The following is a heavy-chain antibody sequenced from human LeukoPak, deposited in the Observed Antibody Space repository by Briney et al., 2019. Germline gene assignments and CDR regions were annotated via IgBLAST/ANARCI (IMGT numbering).Heavy chain of an antibody. CDR3: AKEVRYSSSWYLDY. Sequence: GGSLRLSCAASGFTFSSYGMHWSGQAQGRGRGGGAFIRYDGSNKYYADSVKGRFTISRDNSKNTLYLQMNSLRAEDTAVYYCAKEVRYSSSWYLDYWGQGTLVTVSS. J-gene: IGHJ4*02. CDR2: IRYDGSNK. D-gene: IGHD6-13*01. CDR1: GFTFSSYG. V-gene: IGHV3-30*02.